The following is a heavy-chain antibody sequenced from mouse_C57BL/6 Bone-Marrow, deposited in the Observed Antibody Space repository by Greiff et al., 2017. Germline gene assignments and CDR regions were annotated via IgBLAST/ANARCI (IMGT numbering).Heavy chain of an antibody. CDR2: INPNSGTT. J-gene: IGHJ1*03. CDR1: GYSFTDYN. V-gene: IGHV1-39*01. CDR3: ARAILARTEIWYFDF. D-gene: IGHD1-1*01. Sequence: EVQLQESGPELVKPGASVKISCKASGYSFTDYNMNWVKQSNGKSLEWIGVINPNSGTTSYNQKFKGKATLTVDQSSSTAYMQLNSLTSEYSAVYYCARAILARTEIWYFDFWGTGTTVTVSS.